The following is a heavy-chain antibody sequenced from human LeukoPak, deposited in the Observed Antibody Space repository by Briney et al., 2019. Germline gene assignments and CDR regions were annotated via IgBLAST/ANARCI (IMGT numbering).Heavy chain of an antibody. CDR1: GGSFSTYN. J-gene: IGHJ4*02. Sequence: SETLSLTCAVYGGSFSTYNWSWIRQPPGKGLEWIGEINHGGSTNYNPSLKSRVTISVDTSKNQFSLKLSSVTAADTAVYYCARARGYYYDSSGYRYFDYWGQGTLVTVSS. D-gene: IGHD3-22*01. CDR2: INHGGST. V-gene: IGHV4-34*01. CDR3: ARARGYYYDSSGYRYFDY.